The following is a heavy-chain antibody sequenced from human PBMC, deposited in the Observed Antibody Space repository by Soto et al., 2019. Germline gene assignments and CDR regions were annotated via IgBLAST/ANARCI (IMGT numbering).Heavy chain of an antibody. CDR1: GFTFSSYA. J-gene: IGHJ4*02. CDR2: ISSGGST. Sequence: GSLRLSCAASGFTFSSYAMSWVRQAPGKGLEWVSAISSGGSTFYAESVKGRFTTSRDNSKNTLYLQMNSLRAEDTAVYYCAKENSGYEKWGQGTLVTVSS. CDR3: AKENSGYEK. D-gene: IGHD5-12*01. V-gene: IGHV3-23*01.